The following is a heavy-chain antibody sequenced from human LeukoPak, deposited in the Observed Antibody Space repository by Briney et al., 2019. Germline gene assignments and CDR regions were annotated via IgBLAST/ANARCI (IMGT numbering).Heavy chain of an antibody. J-gene: IGHJ4*02. V-gene: IGHV3-23*01. CDR2: ISGSGGST. CDR3: VRESYDTSGAIGCFDY. Sequence: PGGSLRLSCAASGFTFSSYAMSWVRQAPGKGLEWVSAISGSGGSTYYADSMKGRFTISRDNSKNTLYLQMNSLTVEDTAIYSCVRESYDTSGAIGCFDYWGQGTLVTISS. D-gene: IGHD3-22*01. CDR1: GFTFSSYA.